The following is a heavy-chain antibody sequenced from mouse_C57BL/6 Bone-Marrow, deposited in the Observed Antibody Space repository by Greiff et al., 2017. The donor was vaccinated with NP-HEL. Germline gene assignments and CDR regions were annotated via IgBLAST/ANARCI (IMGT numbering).Heavy chain of an antibody. Sequence: VQLQQSGAELARPGASVKLSCKASSYTFTSYGISWVKQRTGQGLEWIGEIYPRSGNNYYNEKFKGKATLTADKSSSTAYMELRSLTSEDSAVYFCARWRMVTTLDYWGQGTTLTVSS. CDR1: SYTFTSYG. J-gene: IGHJ2*01. V-gene: IGHV1-81*01. CDR2: IYPRSGNN. CDR3: ARWRMVTTLDY. D-gene: IGHD2-2*01.